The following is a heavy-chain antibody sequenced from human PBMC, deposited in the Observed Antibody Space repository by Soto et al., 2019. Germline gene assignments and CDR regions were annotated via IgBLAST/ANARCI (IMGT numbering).Heavy chain of an antibody. Sequence: GGSLRLSCAASGFSFSISPMHWVRQAPGKGPEWVALISYDGTNKFYADSVKGRFTISRDNSKRTLYLQVDSLRPEDAAVYYCARDPKTSGGQHWAFNYFDTWGQGTLVTVSS. V-gene: IGHV3-30-3*01. CDR3: ARDPKTSGGQHWAFNYFDT. D-gene: IGHD7-27*01. CDR2: ISYDGTNK. J-gene: IGHJ5*02. CDR1: GFSFSISP.